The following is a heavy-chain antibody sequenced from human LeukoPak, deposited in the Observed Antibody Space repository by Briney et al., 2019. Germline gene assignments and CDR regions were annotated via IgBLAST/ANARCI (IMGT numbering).Heavy chain of an antibody. CDR1: GGAISSYY. Sequence: SETLSLTCTVSGGAISSYYWSWIRQPPGKGLEWIGYISYSGTTNYNPSLKSRVTISVAPSKNQFSLKLRSVTAPDTAVYYCARDRGNYFDYWGQGTLVTVSS. CDR3: ARDRGNYFDY. CDR2: ISYSGTT. J-gene: IGHJ4*02. V-gene: IGHV4-59*01. D-gene: IGHD6-13*01.